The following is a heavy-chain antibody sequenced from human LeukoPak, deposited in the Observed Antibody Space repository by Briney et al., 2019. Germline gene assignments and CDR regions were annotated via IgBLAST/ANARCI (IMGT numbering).Heavy chain of an antibody. CDR3: VKRSNDAFDI. CDR2: IEWNSGKI. CDR1: GFTFGDYA. V-gene: IGHV3-9*01. J-gene: IGHJ3*02. Sequence: GRSLRLSCAASGFTFGDYAMHWVRQAPGKGLEWVSGIEWNSGKIGYADSVKGRFTISRDNAKKSLFLQMNSLRAEDTALYYCVKRSNDAFDIWGQGTMVTVSS. D-gene: IGHD3-10*01.